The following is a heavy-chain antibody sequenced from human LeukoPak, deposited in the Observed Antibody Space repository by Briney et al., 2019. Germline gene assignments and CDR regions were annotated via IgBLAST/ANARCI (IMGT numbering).Heavy chain of an antibody. Sequence: GGSLRLSCAASGFTFSSYAMSWVRQAPGKGLEWVSAISGSGGSTYYADSVKGRFTISRDNSKNTLHLQMNSLRAEDTAVYYCAKVIEVTMIVVVITTGPFDIWGQGTVVTVSS. D-gene: IGHD3-22*01. CDR1: GFTFSSYA. V-gene: IGHV3-23*01. J-gene: IGHJ3*02. CDR2: ISGSGGST. CDR3: AKVIEVTMIVVVITTGPFDI.